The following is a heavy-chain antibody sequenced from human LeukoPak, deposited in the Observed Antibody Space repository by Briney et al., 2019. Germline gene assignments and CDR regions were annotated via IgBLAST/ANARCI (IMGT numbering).Heavy chain of an antibody. J-gene: IGHJ3*02. CDR3: ARRLYDSSGYYYEGDAFDI. V-gene: IGHV4-59*08. Sequence: SETLSLTCTVSGGSISSYYWSWIRQPPGKGLEWIGYIYYSGSTNYNPSLKSRVTISVDTSKNQFSLKLSSVTAADTAVYYCARRLYDSSGYYYEGDAFDIWGQGTMVTVSS. CDR2: IYYSGST. D-gene: IGHD3-22*01. CDR1: GGSISSYY.